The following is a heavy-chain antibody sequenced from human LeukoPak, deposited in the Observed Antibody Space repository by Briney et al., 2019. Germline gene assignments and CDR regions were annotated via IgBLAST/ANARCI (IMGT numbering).Heavy chain of an antibody. J-gene: IGHJ5*02. CDR2: LSYDGSNE. Sequence: GGSLRLSCAASGFPFSSYGMHWVRQAPGKGLEWEAVLSYDGSNEYYADSVKGRFTISRDNSKNTPYLQLNSLRADDTAIYYCAKGKVSAFLDWFDPWGQGTQVTVSS. CDR1: GFPFSSYG. CDR3: AKGKVSAFLDWFDP. D-gene: IGHD2-8*01. V-gene: IGHV3-30*18.